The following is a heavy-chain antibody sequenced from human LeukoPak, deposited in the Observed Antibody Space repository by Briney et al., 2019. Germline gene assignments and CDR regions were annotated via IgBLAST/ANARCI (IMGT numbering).Heavy chain of an antibody. CDR2: IYTSGST. V-gene: IGHV4-61*02. CDR1: GGSISSGSYY. Sequence: SQTLSLTCTVSGGSISSGSYYWSWIRRPAGKGLEWIGRIYTSGSTNYNPSLKSRVTISVDTSKNQFSQKLSSVTAADTAVYYCARERPDENYYYYMDVWGKGTTVTVSS. J-gene: IGHJ6*03. CDR3: ARERPDENYYYYMDV.